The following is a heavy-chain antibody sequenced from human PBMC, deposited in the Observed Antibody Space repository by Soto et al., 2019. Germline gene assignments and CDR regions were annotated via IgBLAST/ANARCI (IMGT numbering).Heavy chain of an antibody. Sequence: PSETLSLTCSVSGASVSSGSFYWSWIRQPPGKGLEWIGFIYNNETFNYNPSLKSRVTLSVDTSKHQFSLKLSSVTAVDTAVYYCARVPLRYSSSHNFDSWGQGALGTVS. D-gene: IGHD6-19*01. J-gene: IGHJ4*02. CDR1: GASVSSGSFY. V-gene: IGHV4-61*01. CDR3: ARVPLRYSSSHNFDS. CDR2: IYNNETF.